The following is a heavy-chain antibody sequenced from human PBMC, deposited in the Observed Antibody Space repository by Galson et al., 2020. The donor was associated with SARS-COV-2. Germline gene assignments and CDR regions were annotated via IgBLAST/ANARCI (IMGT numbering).Heavy chain of an antibody. J-gene: IGHJ3*02. CDR1: GFTFSSYA. V-gene: IGHV3-23*01. D-gene: IGHD5-18*01. CDR2: LSGSGGST. Sequence: GGSLRLSCAASGFTFSSYAMSWVRQAPGKGLEWVSALSGSGGSTYYADSVKGRFTISRDNSKNTLYLQMNSLRAEDTAVYYCAKGGYSYGLRAEDAFDIWGQGTMVTVSS. CDR3: AKGGYSYGLRAEDAFDI.